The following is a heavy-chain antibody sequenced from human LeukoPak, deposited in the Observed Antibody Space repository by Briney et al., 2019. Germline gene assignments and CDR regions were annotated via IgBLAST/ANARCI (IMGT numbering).Heavy chain of an antibody. J-gene: IGHJ6*04. Sequence: SETLSLTCAVSGGSISSSNWWSWIRQPPGKGLEWIGEIYHSGSTNYNPSLKSRVTISVDKSKTQFSLKLSSVTAADTAVYYCARENRPRRLDVWGKGTTVTISS. D-gene: IGHD1-14*01. CDR2: IYHSGST. V-gene: IGHV4-4*02. CDR1: GGSISSSNW. CDR3: ARENRPRRLDV.